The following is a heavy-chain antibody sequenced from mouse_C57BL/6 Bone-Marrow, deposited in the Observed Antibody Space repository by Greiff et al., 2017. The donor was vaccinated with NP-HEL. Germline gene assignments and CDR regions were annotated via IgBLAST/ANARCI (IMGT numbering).Heavy chain of an antibody. CDR2: IDPNSGGT. CDR1: GYTFTSYW. J-gene: IGHJ1*03. CDR3: FTTVVAGDWYFDV. D-gene: IGHD1-1*01. Sequence: VQLQQPGAELVKPGASVKLSSKASGYTFTSYWMHWVKQRPGRGLEWIGRIDPNSGGTKYNEKFKSKATLTVDKPSSTAYMQLSSLTSEDSAVYYLFTTVVAGDWYFDVWGTGTTVTVSS. V-gene: IGHV1-62-3*01.